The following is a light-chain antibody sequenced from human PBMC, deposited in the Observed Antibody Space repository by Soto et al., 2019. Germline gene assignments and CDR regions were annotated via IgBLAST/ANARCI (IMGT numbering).Light chain of an antibody. V-gene: IGLV1-40*01. CDR2: GNS. Sequence: QAVLTQPPSVSGAPGQRVTISCTGSSSNIGAGYDVHWYQQLPVTAPKLLIYGNSNRPSGVPDRFSGSKSGTSASLAITGLQAEDEADYYCQSYDSSLSGYVFGGGTQLTVL. CDR1: SSNIGAGYD. CDR3: QSYDSSLSGYV. J-gene: IGLJ7*01.